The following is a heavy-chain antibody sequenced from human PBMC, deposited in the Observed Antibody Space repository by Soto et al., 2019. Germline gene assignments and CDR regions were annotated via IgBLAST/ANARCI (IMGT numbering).Heavy chain of an antibody. CDR1: DFTITNAW. V-gene: IGHV3-15*07. CDR2: IKTKAEGGAT. Sequence: EVQLVESGGGLVQPGGSLRLSCAASDFTITNAWMNWVRQAPGKGLEWVGRIKTKAEGGATDYAAPLKGRVTISSDDSTNTLLLQMNSRKTEDTAVYYCTTGSVEGVWGQGATVTVSS. D-gene: IGHD2-15*01. J-gene: IGHJ6*02. CDR3: TTGSVEGV.